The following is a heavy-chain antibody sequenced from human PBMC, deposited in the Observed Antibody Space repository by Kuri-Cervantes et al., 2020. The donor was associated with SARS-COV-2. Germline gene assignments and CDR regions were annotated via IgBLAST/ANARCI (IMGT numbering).Heavy chain of an antibody. CDR2: IKSKTDGGTT. Sequence: GESLKISCAASGFTFSSYSMNRVRQAPGKGLERAGRIKSKTDGGTTDYAAPVKGRFTISRDDSKNTLYLQMNSLKTEDTAVYYCTTGADIVVVPAVMGAFDIWGQGTMVTVSS. CDR3: TTGADIVVVPAVMGAFDI. J-gene: IGHJ3*02. D-gene: IGHD2-2*01. CDR1: GFTFSSYS. V-gene: IGHV3-15*01.